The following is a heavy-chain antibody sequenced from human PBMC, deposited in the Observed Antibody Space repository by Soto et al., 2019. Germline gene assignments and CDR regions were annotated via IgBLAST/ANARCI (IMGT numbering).Heavy chain of an antibody. J-gene: IGHJ6*02. CDR3: XRDNXRXSGWDV. V-gene: IGHV3-48*01. D-gene: IGHD3-10*01. CDR2: ISSSSSTI. CDR1: GFTLSSYS. Sequence: EVQLVESGGGLVQPGGSLRLSCEASGFTLSSYSMNWARQAPGQGLEWVSYISSSSSTIYYADSVKGRFTXSRDXAKXXXXXXXXXXXXXXTAVYYXXRDNXRXSGWDVXGQGXXVTV.